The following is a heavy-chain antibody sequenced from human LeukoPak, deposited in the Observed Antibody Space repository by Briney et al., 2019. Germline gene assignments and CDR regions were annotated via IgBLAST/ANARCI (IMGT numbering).Heavy chain of an antibody. CDR1: GGTFSSYA. D-gene: IGHD3-10*01. CDR3: AREAGHYYGSGSYYKLDY. Sequence: ASVKVSCKASGGTFSSYAISWVRQAPGQGLEWMGRIIPILGIANYAQKFQGRVTITADKSTSTAYMELSSLRSEDTAAYYCAREAGHYYGSGSYYKLDYWGQGTLVTVSS. CDR2: IIPILGIA. J-gene: IGHJ4*02. V-gene: IGHV1-69*04.